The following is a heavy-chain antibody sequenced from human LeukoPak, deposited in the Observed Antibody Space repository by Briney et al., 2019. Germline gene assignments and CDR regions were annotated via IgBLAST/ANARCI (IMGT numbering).Heavy chain of an antibody. CDR2: INPNSGGT. CDR3: ASIGLLWFGELSNWFDP. J-gene: IGHJ5*02. CDR1: GYTFTGYY. Sequence: ASVKVSCTASGYTFTGYYMHWVRQAPGQGLGWMGWINPNSGGTNYAQKFQGRVTMTRDTSISTAYMELSRLRSDDTAVYYCASIGLLWFGELSNWFDPWGQGTLVTVSS. V-gene: IGHV1-2*02. D-gene: IGHD3-10*01.